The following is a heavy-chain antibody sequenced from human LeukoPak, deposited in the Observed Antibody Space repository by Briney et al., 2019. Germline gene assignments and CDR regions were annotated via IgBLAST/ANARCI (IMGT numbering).Heavy chain of an antibody. CDR2: IYTSGST. J-gene: IGHJ5*02. Sequence: SETLSLTCTVSGGSVSSYYWSWIRQPAGKGLEWIGRIYTSGSTNYNPSLKSRVTISVDTSKNQFSLKLSSVTAADTAVYYCARDRGLSSSSWYNWFDPWGQGTLVTVSS. V-gene: IGHV4-4*07. CDR1: GGSVSSYY. CDR3: ARDRGLSSSSWYNWFDP. D-gene: IGHD6-13*01.